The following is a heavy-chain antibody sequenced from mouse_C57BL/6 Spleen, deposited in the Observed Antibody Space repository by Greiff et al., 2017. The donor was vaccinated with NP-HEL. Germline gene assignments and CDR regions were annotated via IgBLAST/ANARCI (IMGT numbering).Heavy chain of an antibody. Sequence: VQLQESGPELVKPGASVKISCKASGYAFSSSWMNWVKQRPGKGLEWIGRIYPGDGDTNYNGKFKGKATLTADKSSSTAYMQLSSLTSEDSAVYFCARWDCGSHQAWFAYWGQGTLVTVSA. CDR1: GYAFSSSW. J-gene: IGHJ3*01. D-gene: IGHD1-1*01. V-gene: IGHV1-82*01. CDR2: IYPGDGDT. CDR3: ARWDCGSHQAWFAY.